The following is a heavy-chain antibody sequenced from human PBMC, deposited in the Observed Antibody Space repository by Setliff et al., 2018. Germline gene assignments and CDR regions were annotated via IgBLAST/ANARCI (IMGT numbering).Heavy chain of an antibody. CDR3: AKVPNYISTTWSPDAY. V-gene: IGHV3-72*01. CDR2: TRNKANSYTT. D-gene: IGHD1-26*01. J-gene: IGHJ4*02. CDR1: GFTFGDHY. Sequence: PGGSLRLSCAASGFTFGDHYMDWVRQAPGKGLEWVGRTRNKANSYTTEYAASVKGRFTISRDDSKNSLSLQMNSLKTEDTAVYYCAKVPNYISTTWSPDAYWGQGTLVTVSS.